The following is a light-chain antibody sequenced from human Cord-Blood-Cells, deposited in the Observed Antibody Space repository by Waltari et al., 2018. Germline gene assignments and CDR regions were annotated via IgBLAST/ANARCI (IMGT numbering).Light chain of an antibody. CDR3: QQYDNLLIFT. CDR2: DAY. V-gene: IGKV1-33*01. CDR1: HDISNY. Sequence: DIQMTQSPSSLSASVGDRVTITCQASHDISNYLNWYQQKPGKAPQLLIYDAYKLETGVPSRFSGSGSATDFTFTISSLQPEDIATYYCQQYDNLLIFTFGPRTKVDIK. J-gene: IGKJ3*01.